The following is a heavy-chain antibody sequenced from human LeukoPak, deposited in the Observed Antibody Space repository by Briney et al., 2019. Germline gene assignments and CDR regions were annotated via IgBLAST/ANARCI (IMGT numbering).Heavy chain of an antibody. CDR3: ARILVEADPGGYYYMDV. CDR1: EFTFMSYG. CDR2: ISTTSTYI. J-gene: IGHJ6*03. V-gene: IGHV3-21*01. D-gene: IGHD2-15*01. Sequence: GGSLRLSCVGSEFTFMSYGMNWVHQAQGKGLEWVSYISTTSTYIRYADSVKGRFTISRDNAKDSLYLQMNSLRAEDTAVYYCARILVEADPGGYYYMDVWGKGTTVIVSS.